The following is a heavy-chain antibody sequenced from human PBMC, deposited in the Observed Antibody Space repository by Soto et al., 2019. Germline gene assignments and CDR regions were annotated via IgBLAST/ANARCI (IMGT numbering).Heavy chain of an antibody. CDR1: GYNFTTFW. J-gene: IGHJ4*02. Sequence: GASLKISCMGSGYNFTTFWIGWVRQVPGKGLEWMGIIYPGDSETKYSPDFEGQVTISADRSTNTAYLQWRSLRASDTAMYYCARLGFPGAIYFDSWGLGTLVTVSS. CDR2: IYPGDSET. V-gene: IGHV5-51*01. CDR3: ARLGFPGAIYFDS.